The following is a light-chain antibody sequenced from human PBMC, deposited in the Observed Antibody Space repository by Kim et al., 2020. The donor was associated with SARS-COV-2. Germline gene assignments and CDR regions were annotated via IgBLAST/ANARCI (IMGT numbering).Light chain of an antibody. V-gene: IGKV1-6*01. J-gene: IGKJ2*01. CDR2: ATS. Sequence: AIQMTQVPSSLSAPVGDRVTITCRASQDIRGALGWYQQKPGKAPHLLISATSRLESGVPSRFRGIGSGTDFSLTISSLQPEDSATYYCLQDYSYPYIFGGGTKLEI. CDR1: QDIRGA. CDR3: LQDYSYPYI.